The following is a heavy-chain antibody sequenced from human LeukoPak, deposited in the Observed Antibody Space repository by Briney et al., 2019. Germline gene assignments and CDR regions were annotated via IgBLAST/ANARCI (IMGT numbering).Heavy chain of an antibody. V-gene: IGHV3-30*04. CDR2: ISYDGSNK. CDR1: GFTFSSYA. Sequence: GGSLRLSCAASGFTFSSYAMHWVRQAPGKGLEWVAVISYDGSNKCYADSVKGRFTISRDNSKNTLYLQMNSLRAEDTAVYYCARDTYDSSGYYYDYWGQGTLVTVSS. CDR3: ARDTYDSSGYYYDY. J-gene: IGHJ4*02. D-gene: IGHD3-22*01.